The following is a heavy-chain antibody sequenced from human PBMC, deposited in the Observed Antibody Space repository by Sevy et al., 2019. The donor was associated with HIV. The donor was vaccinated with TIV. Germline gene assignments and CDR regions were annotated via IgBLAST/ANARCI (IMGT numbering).Heavy chain of an antibody. CDR3: TRLNWTTDALDV. CDR2: IKMKSENYAT. J-gene: IGHJ6*02. CDR1: GVRVSGPP. D-gene: IGHD1-20*01. V-gene: IGHV3-73*01. Sequence: GSLRPSFSASGVRVSGPPITWVRQAPGEKLEGGGRIKMKSENYATAYGASVTGRVIISRDDSESTASLQLSNLKTEDTATYYCTRLNWTTDALDVWGQGTTVTVSS.